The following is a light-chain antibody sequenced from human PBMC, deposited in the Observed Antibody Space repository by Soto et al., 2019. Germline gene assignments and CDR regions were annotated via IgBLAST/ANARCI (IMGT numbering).Light chain of an antibody. CDR3: QQYDVTPPNT. J-gene: IGKJ4*01. CDR1: QIVSSTY. Sequence: IVLTQSPGTLSLSPGERATLSCRASQIVSSTYLAWFQQKPGQAPRLLIYGASTRATGIPDRFSGSGSGTDFTLTISGLEPEDFAFYYCQQYDVTPPNTFGGGTKVDIK. CDR2: GAS. V-gene: IGKV3-20*01.